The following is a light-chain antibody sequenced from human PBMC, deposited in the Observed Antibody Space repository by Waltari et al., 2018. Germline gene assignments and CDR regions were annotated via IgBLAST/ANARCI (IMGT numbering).Light chain of an antibody. J-gene: IGKJ1*01. CDR2: DAS. CDR1: QSVSSY. CDR3: QHRSNWPST. Sequence: EIVLTQSPATLSLSPGERATLSCRASQSVSSYLAWYQQKPGQAPRLLIYDASNRATGIPARFSGSGSGTDFTLTISSLDPEDFAVYYCQHRSNWPSTFGQGTKVEIK. V-gene: IGKV3-11*01.